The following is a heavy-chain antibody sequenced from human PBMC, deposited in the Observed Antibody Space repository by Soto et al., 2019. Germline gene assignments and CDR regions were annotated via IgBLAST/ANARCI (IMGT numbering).Heavy chain of an antibody. Sequence: QVQLVESGGGVFQPGRSLRLSCADSGFTFSSYAMHWVRQAPGKGLEWVAVISDDGSNKYYADSVKGRFTISRDNSKNTMYLQMNSLRAEDTAVYYCARGLFYDSRGSRGDFDYWGQGTLVTVSS. V-gene: IGHV3-30-3*01. CDR3: ARGLFYDSRGSRGDFDY. J-gene: IGHJ4*02. CDR2: ISDDGSNK. CDR1: GFTFSSYA. D-gene: IGHD3-22*01.